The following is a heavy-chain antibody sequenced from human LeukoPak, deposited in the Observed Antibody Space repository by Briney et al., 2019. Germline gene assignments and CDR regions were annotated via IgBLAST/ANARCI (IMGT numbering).Heavy chain of an antibody. D-gene: IGHD4-17*01. CDR1: GYTFTSYY. CDR2: INPSGGST. J-gene: IGHJ6*03. Sequence: GASVKVSCKASGYTFTSYYMHWVRQAPGQGLEWMGIINPSGGSTSYAQKFQGRVTMTRDMSTSTVYMELSSLRSEDTAVYYCARGTTVTTSYYYYYMDVWGKGTTVTVSS. CDR3: ARGTTVTTSYYYYYMDV. V-gene: IGHV1-46*01.